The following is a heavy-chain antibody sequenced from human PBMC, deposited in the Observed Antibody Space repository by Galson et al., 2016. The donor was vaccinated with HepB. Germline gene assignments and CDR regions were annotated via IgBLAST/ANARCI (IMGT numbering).Heavy chain of an antibody. CDR2: ISPGGGST. D-gene: IGHD3-10*01. Sequence: SLRLSCAASGHTFSSHAMSWVRQAPGKGLEWVSFISPGGGSTVYADSVKGRFTISRDNSKNTLFLQMSSLRAEDTAEYFCATDHVPFYYGSGTYYDEDAWGQGTLVTVSS. CDR1: GHTFSSHA. CDR3: ATDHVPFYYGSGTYYDEDA. V-gene: IGHV3-23*01. J-gene: IGHJ1*01.